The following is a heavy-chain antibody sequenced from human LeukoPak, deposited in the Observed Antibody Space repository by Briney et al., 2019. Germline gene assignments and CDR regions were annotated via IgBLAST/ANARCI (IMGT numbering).Heavy chain of an antibody. D-gene: IGHD4-17*01. J-gene: IGHJ5*02. V-gene: IGHV3-53*01. CDR1: GFTVSNNY. CDR3: AGGRQGYGDYFS. CDR2: IYTGGST. Sequence: GGSLRLSCAASGFTVSNNYMSWVRQAPGKGLEWVSVIYTGGSTDYADSVKGRFTISRDNSKNTLYLQMNSLRAEDTAMYYCAGGRQGYGDYFSWGQGTLVTVSS.